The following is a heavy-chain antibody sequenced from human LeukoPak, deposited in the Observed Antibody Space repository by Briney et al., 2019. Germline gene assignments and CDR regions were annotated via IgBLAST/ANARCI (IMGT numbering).Heavy chain of an antibody. CDR3: AXXXXXXXXXXXXDY. V-gene: IGHV4-34*01. CDR1: Y. J-gene: IGHJ4*02. CDR2: INHSGST. Sequence: YXXWXRQPPGXGXXXXXEINHSGSTNXXPSLKSRVTISVDTXXNQFSLKLSSVTAADTAEYYCAXXXXXXXXXXXXDYWGXXXLVTVSS.